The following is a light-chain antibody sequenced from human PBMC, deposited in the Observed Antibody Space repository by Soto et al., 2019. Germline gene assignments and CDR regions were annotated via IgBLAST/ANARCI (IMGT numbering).Light chain of an antibody. V-gene: IGKV1-5*01. J-gene: IGKJ1*01. CDR1: QSISSW. CDR3: QQYYSYRT. Sequence: DSQMTQSPSTLSASVGDRVTITCRASQSISSWLAWYQQKPGKAPKLLIYHASSLESGVPSRFSGSGSGTEFTLSISSLQPDDFATYYCQQYYSYRTFAQGTKVDIK. CDR2: HAS.